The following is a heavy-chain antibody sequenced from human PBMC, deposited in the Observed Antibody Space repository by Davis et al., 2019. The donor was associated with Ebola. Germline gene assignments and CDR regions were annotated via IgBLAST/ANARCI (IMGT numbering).Heavy chain of an antibody. CDR2: ISAYNGNT. V-gene: IGHV1-18*01. J-gene: IGHJ5*02. CDR1: GYTFSSHG. CDR3: AIECSTVTTVWFDP. D-gene: IGHD4-11*01. Sequence: AASVKVSCKASGYTFSSHGISWVRQAPGQGLEWMGWISAYNGNTNYAQKLQGRVTMTTDTSTSTAYMELRSLRSDDTAVYYCAIECSTVTTVWFDPRGQGTLVTVSS.